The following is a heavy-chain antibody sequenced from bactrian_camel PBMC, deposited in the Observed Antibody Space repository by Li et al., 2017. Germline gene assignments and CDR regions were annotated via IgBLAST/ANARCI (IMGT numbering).Heavy chain of an antibody. J-gene: IGHJ6*01. CDR2: INSGGGSA. D-gene: IGHD7*01. CDR1: GFTFRMYA. CDR3: AAIYVGFLGHAQCSLENGISWSPTSGY. V-gene: IGHV3S31*01. Sequence: DVQLVESGGGSVQAGGSLRLSCAASGFTFRMYAMSWVRQAPGKGFEWVSGINSGGGSAYYADSVKGLFTISQDSAKNTLDLQITSLKPEDTGTFTCAAIYVGFLGHAQCSLENGISWSPTSGYWGQGTQVTVS.